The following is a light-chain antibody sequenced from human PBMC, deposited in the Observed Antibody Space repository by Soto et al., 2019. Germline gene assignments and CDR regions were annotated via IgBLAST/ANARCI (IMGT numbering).Light chain of an antibody. CDR3: QQDKEWPVA. J-gene: IGKJ4*01. CDR2: DAS. V-gene: IGKV3-15*01. Sequence: VMTQSPTTLSVSPGERATLSCSASHSVGINLSWYQHNPGQSPRLLIYDASTMATGVPARFSGSGFGAQFTLTISSLAPEDFGFYFCQQDKEWPVAFGGGTKVDIK. CDR1: HSVGIN.